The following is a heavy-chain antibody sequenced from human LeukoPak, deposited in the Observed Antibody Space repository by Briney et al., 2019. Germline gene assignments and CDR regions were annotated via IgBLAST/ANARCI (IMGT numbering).Heavy chain of an antibody. J-gene: IGHJ4*02. V-gene: IGHV1-2*04. D-gene: IGHD3-22*01. CDR3: ARGSYYYDSSAIPVHY. CDR2: INPNSGGT. Sequence: ASVKVSCKASGYTFTGYYMHWVRQAPGQGLEWMGWINPNSGGTNYAQKFQGWVTMTRDTSISTAYMELSSLRSEDTAVYYCARGSYYYDSSAIPVHYWGQGTLVTVSS. CDR1: GYTFTGYY.